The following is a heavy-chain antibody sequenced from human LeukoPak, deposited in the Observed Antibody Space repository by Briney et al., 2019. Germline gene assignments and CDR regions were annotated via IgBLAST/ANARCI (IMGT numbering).Heavy chain of an antibody. V-gene: IGHV4-59*01. CDR3: ARDLHIRFGTNYGMDV. J-gene: IGHJ6*02. D-gene: IGHD3-10*01. CDR2: IYYSGST. Sequence: SETLSLTCTVSGGSISSYYWSWIRQPPGKGLEWIGYIYYSGSTNYNPSFKSRVTISVDTSKNQFSLKLCSVTAADTAVYYCARDLHIRFGTNYGMDVWGQGTTVTVSS. CDR1: GGSISSYY.